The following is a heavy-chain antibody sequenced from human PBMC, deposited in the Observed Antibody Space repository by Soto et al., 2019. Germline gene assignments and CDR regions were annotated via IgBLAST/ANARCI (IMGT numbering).Heavy chain of an antibody. J-gene: IGHJ6*02. V-gene: IGHV1-18*01. CDR1: GYTFTSYG. CDR3: ARDLPTMDV. CDR2: IRAYNGNT. Sequence: QVQLVQSGAEVKKPGASVKVSCKASGYTFTSYGISWVRQAPGPGLEWMGWIRAYNGNTNYAQKLPGRVTMTTDTPTSTADMELRSLRSDDTAVYYCARDLPTMDVWGQGTTVTVSS.